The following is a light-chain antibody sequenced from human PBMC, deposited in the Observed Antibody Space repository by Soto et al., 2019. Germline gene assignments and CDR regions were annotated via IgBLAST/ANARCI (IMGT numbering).Light chain of an antibody. J-gene: IGKJ4*01. CDR1: QDITNS. CDR3: QQYKYLPLT. V-gene: IGKV1-33*01. CDR2: DAS. Sequence: DIQMTQSPSSLSASVGDRVTITCQASQDITNSLNWYQQKPGKAPKLLIYDASNLETGVPSRFSGSPSGTDFTFTISSLQPEDIATYYCQQYKYLPLTFGGGTKVEIK.